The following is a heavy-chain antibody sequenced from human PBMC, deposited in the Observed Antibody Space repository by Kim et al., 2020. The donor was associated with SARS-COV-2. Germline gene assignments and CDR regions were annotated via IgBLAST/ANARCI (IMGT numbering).Heavy chain of an antibody. V-gene: IGHV3-11*04. CDR3: ARDAAPSSSWYYYYYGMDV. D-gene: IGHD6-13*01. Sequence: GRFTIARDNAKNSLYLQMNSLRAEDTAVYYCARDAAPSSSWYYYYYGMDVWGQGTTVTVSS. J-gene: IGHJ6*02.